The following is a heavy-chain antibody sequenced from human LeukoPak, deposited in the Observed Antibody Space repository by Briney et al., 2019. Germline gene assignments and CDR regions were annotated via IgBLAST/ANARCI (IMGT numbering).Heavy chain of an antibody. V-gene: IGHV4-61*01. CDR2: ISYSGNI. CDR1: GGSVSGDPYY. CDR3: ARYCTGANCYSNRGAFGI. D-gene: IGHD2-15*01. J-gene: IGHJ3*02. Sequence: SSETLSLTCTVSGGSVSGDPYYWSWIRQPPGKGPEWIGHISYSGNINSNPSLRSRVTASVDTSKNQFSLKLSSVTAADTAVYYCARYCTGANCYSNRGAFGIWGRGTMVTVSS.